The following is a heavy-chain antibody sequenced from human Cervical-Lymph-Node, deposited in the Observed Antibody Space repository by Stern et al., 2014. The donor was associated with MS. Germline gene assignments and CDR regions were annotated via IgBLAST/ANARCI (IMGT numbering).Heavy chain of an antibody. CDR3: AKDVGYSSTTYGLDV. Sequence: EVHLVESGGGLVQPGRSLRLSCAASGFTFDDYAMHWVRQAPGKGLEWVSGISWHSGSIVYADSVKGRFTISRDNAKNSLYLQMNSLRAEDTALYYCAKDVGYSSTTYGLDVWGQATTVTVSS. CDR1: GFTFDDYA. CDR2: ISWHSGSI. D-gene: IGHD6-13*01. J-gene: IGHJ6*02. V-gene: IGHV3-9*01.